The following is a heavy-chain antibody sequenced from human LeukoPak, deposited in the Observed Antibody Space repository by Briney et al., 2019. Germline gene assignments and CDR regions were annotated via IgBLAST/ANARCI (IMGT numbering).Heavy chain of an antibody. CDR1: GDSMNTYH. V-gene: IGHV4-4*07. CDR2: LHVSGNT. D-gene: IGHD3-3*01. CDR3: ARDPFRSSFES. Sequence: PSETLSLTCTVSGDSMNTYHWAWIRQPAGKGLGWIGRLHVSGNTNFNPSLKSRVSISVDKSKKQFSLKMTSATAADTAVYFCARDPFRSSFESWGQGILVTVSS. J-gene: IGHJ4*02.